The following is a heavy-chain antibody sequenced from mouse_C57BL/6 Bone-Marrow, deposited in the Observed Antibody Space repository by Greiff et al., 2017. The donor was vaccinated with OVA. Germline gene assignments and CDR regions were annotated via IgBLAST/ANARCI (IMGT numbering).Heavy chain of an antibody. D-gene: IGHD2-4*01. CDR2: IHPNSGST. Sequence: QVQLQQPGAELVKPGASVKLSCKASGYTFTSYWMHWVKQRPGQGLEWIGMIHPNSGSTNYNEKFKSKATLTVDKSSSTAYMQLSSLTSEDSAVYYCARWGLRRYAMDYWGQGTSVTVSS. CDR1: GYTFTSYW. CDR3: ARWGLRRYAMDY. J-gene: IGHJ4*01. V-gene: IGHV1-64*01.